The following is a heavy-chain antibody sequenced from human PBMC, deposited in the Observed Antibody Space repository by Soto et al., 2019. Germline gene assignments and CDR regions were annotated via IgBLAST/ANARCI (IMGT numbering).Heavy chain of an antibody. CDR1: GYTFTSYA. CDR2: INAGNGNT. J-gene: IGHJ6*03. Sequence: QVQLVQSGAEVKKPGASVKVSCKASGYTFTSYAMHWVRQAPGQRLEWMGWINAGNGNTKYSQKLQGRVTITRDTSASTAYMELSILRSEDTAVYYCAGSHSSSWYDHCYYYYMDVWGKGTTVTVSS. CDR3: AGSHSSSWYDHCYYYYMDV. V-gene: IGHV1-3*01. D-gene: IGHD6-13*01.